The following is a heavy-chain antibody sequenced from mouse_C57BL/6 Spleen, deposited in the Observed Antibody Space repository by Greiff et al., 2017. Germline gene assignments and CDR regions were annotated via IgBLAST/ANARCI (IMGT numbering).Heavy chain of an antibody. Sequence: QVQLQQSGAELVKPGASVKISCKASGYTFTDYYINWVKQRPGQGLEWIGKIGPGSGSTYYNEKFKGKATMTADQSSSTAYMQLSRLTSEDSAFYFCASYYGSSYVRGYFDFWGPGTTLTVSS. D-gene: IGHD1-1*01. CDR3: ASYYGSSYVRGYFDF. V-gene: IGHV1-77*01. CDR1: GYTFTDYY. J-gene: IGHJ2*01. CDR2: IGPGSGST.